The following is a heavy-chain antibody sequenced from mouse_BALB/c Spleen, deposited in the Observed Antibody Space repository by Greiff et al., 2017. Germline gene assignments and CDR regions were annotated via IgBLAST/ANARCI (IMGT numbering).Heavy chain of an antibody. D-gene: IGHD1-2*01. J-gene: IGHJ3*01. Sequence: EVKLMESGGGLVQPGGSLKLSCAASGFDFSRYWMSWVRQAPGKGLEWIGEINPDSSTINYTPSLKDKFIISRDNAKNTLYLQMSKVRSEDTALYYCARLTTATIAYWGQGTLVTVSA. V-gene: IGHV4-1*02. CDR1: GFDFSRYW. CDR3: ARLTTATIAY. CDR2: INPDSSTI.